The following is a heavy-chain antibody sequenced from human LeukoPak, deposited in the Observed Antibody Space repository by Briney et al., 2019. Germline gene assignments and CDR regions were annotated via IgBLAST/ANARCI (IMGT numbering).Heavy chain of an antibody. CDR3: AREREFTMVRVPGYGMDV. Sequence: GGSLRLSCAASGFTFSSYAMHWVRQAPGKGLEWVAVISYDGSNKYYADSVKGRFTISRDNSKNTLYLQMNSLRAEDTAVYYCAREREFTMVRVPGYGMDVWGQGTTVTVSS. CDR1: GFTFSSYA. D-gene: IGHD3-10*01. V-gene: IGHV3-30-3*01. CDR2: ISYDGSNK. J-gene: IGHJ6*02.